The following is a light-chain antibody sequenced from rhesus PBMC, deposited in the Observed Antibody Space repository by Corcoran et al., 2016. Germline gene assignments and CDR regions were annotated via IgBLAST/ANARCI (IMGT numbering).Light chain of an antibody. V-gene: IGKV3-10*01. J-gene: IGKJ2*01. Sequence: QVILTQSPATLSLSPGERATLSCRASQRVSSYLAWYQQKPGQAPRLLIYGASSRATGIPDRFSCRGCGTDFSRTISSLEPEDVGVYHCYQHSSGYSFGQGTKVEIK. CDR1: QRVSSY. CDR3: YQHSSGYS. CDR2: GAS.